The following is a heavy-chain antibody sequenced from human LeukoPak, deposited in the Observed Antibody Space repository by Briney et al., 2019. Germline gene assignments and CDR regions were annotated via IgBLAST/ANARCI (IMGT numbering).Heavy chain of an antibody. V-gene: IGHV3-48*01. CDR3: AVISVAGSAAFDI. D-gene: IGHD6-19*01. Sequence: PGGSLRLSRAASRFTLSRYSMNWVRQAPGKGLEWVSYISRSSSTIYYADSVKGRFTITRHNAKNSLYQQMNSPGGEDTAVYYCAVISVAGSAAFDICGQGTMVTVSS. J-gene: IGHJ3*02. CDR1: RFTLSRYS. CDR2: ISRSSSTI.